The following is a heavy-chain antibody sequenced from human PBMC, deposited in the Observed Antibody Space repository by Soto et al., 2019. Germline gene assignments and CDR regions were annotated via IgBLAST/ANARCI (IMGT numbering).Heavy chain of an antibody. Sequence: VSSVKVSCKASGYTFTSYAMHWVRQAPGQRLEWMGWINAGNGNTKYSQKFQGRVTITRDTSASTAYMELSSLRSEDTAVYYCAREYYDSSGYFALYFDYWGKVPLVTVSA. CDR1: GYTFTSYA. D-gene: IGHD3-22*01. J-gene: IGHJ4*02. V-gene: IGHV1-3*01. CDR2: INAGNGNT. CDR3: AREYYDSSGYFALYFDY.